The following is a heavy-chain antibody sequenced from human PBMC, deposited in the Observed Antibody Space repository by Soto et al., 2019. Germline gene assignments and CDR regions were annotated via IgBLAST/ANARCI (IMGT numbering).Heavy chain of an antibody. V-gene: IGHV4-34*01. J-gene: IGHJ4*02. CDR3: ASRIAAGGYSFGY. CDR1: NRTFSEYY. D-gene: IGHD6-13*01. CDR2: INHSRIT. Sequence: SETVSLTSAVYNRTFSEYYWSWIRQPPGKGLEWIGEINHSRITNYNPSLKSRVTISVDTSKNQFSLKLSSVTAADTAVYYCASRIAAGGYSFGYWGQGTLVTVSS.